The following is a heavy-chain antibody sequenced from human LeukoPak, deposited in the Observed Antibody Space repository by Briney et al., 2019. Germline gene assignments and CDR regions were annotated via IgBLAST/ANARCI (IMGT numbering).Heavy chain of an antibody. V-gene: IGHV3-7*01. CDR1: GFTFSSYW. J-gene: IGHJ4*02. D-gene: IGHD6-19*01. Sequence: GGSLRLSCAASGFTFSSYWMSWVRQAPGKGLEWVANIKQDGSEKYYVDSVKGRFTISRDNAKNSLYLQMNSLRAEDTAVYYCARAVAGTHRYFDYWGQGTLVTVSS. CDR2: IKQDGSEK. CDR3: ARAVAGTHRYFDY.